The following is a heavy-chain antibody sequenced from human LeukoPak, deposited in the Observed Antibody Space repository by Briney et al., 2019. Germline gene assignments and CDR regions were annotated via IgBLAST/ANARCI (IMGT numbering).Heavy chain of an antibody. Sequence: SETLSLTCNVSGGSISSTNSYWGWIRQPPGKGLEWIGSISYSGNTYYNSSLKSRVTISVDTSKNQFSLRLTSVTVADTAVYYCARPGNGFYDSGACYLSWGQGTLVTVSS. CDR2: ISYSGNT. J-gene: IGHJ5*02. V-gene: IGHV4-39*01. CDR1: GGSISSTNSY. CDR3: ARPGNGFYDSGACYLS. D-gene: IGHD3-22*01.